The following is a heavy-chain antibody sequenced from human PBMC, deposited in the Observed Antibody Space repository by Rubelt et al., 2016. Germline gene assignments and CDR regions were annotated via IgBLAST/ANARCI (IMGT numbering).Heavy chain of an antibody. V-gene: IGHV4-34*01. CDR1: GGSFSAYY. D-gene: IGHD2-15*01. Sequence: QVQLQQWGAGLLKPSETLSLTCAVYGGSFSAYYWSWIRQPPGKGLEWIGEINHSGSTNYNPSLKSRVTISVDTSKNQFSLNRCAVTAADTAVYDCAGDEGIDASQGIYYFDDWGQGTLVTVSS. CDR3: AGDEGIDASQGIYYFDD. J-gene: IGHJ4*02. CDR2: INHSGST.